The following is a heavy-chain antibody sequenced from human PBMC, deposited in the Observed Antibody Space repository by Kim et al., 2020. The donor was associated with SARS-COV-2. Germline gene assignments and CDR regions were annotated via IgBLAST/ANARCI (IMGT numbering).Heavy chain of an antibody. CDR1: GGSFSGYY. CDR2: IDHSGSA. CDR3: ARYDF. Sequence: SETLSLTCAVYGGSFSGYYWTWIRQPPGKGLEWIGDIDHSGSANYHPSLKSRVTISADTSNNHFSLKMNSVTAADTAIYYCARYDFWSRGTLVTVSS. J-gene: IGHJ1*01. D-gene: IGHD3-3*01. V-gene: IGHV4-34*01.